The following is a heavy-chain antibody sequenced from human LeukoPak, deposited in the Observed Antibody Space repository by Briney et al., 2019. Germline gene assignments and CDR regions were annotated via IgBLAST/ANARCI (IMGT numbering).Heavy chain of an antibody. CDR3: ARDKWYAKY. CDR2: ISGSGGST. CDR1: GFTFSSYA. V-gene: IGHV3-23*01. J-gene: IGHJ4*02. D-gene: IGHD2-15*01. Sequence: GGSLRLSCAASGFTFSSYAMSWVRQAPGKGLEWVSAISGSGGSTYYADSVKGRFTISRDNSKNSLYLQMDSLRAEDTAVYYCARDKWYAKYWGQGTLVTVSS.